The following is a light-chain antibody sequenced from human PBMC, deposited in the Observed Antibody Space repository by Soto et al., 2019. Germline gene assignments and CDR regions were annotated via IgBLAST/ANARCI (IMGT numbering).Light chain of an antibody. J-gene: IGLJ2*01. Sequence: QSALTQPASVSGSTGLSITISCTGTSSDIGTYNSVSWYQQHAGKVPKLMIYDVTNRPSGVSDRFSGSKSANTASLTISGLQAEDEPDYYCTSYTTSSTLVFGGGTKVTVL. CDR3: TSYTTSSTLV. CDR2: DVT. CDR1: SSDIGTYNS. V-gene: IGLV2-14*03.